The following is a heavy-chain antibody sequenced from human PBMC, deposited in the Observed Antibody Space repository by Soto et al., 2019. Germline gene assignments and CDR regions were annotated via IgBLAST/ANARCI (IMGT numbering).Heavy chain of an antibody. CDR3: VRDREPNSWYHLADY. V-gene: IGHV3-30-3*01. CDR1: GFTFNTHD. J-gene: IGHJ4*02. Sequence: GGSLRLSCAATGFTFNTHDLHWVRQAPGEGLEWVAVISHDGAAVHYADSVTGRFTIARDNSKNTVHLQMYSLRPDDTAVHHCVRDREPNSWYHLADYCGLGTLVIDSS. D-gene: IGHD6-13*01. CDR2: ISHDGAAV.